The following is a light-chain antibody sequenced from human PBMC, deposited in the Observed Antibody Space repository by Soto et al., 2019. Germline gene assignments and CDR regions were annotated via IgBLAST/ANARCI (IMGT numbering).Light chain of an antibody. V-gene: IGKV3-20*01. CDR1: QSVSSSY. CDR3: QQYGSSPLT. J-gene: IGKJ4*01. Sequence: EIVLTQSPGTLSLSPGERATLSCRASQSVSSSYLACYQQKPGQAPRLLIYGASSRATGIPDRSSGSGSGTDFTLTISRLEPEDFAVYYCQQYGSSPLTFGGGTKVEIK. CDR2: GAS.